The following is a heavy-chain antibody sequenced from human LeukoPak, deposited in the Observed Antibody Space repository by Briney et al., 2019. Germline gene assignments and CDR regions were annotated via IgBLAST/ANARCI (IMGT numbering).Heavy chain of an antibody. Sequence: ASVKVSCKAFGYTFTGYYMHWVRQAPGQGLEWMGWINPNSGGTNYAQKFQGRVTMTRDTSISTAYMELSRLRSDDTAVYYCARGQWLASYFDYWGQGTLVTVSS. CDR1: GYTFTGYY. V-gene: IGHV1-2*02. D-gene: IGHD6-19*01. J-gene: IGHJ4*02. CDR3: ARGQWLASYFDY. CDR2: INPNSGGT.